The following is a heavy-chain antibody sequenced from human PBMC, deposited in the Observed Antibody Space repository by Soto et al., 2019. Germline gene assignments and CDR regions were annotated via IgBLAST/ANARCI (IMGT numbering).Heavy chain of an antibody. CDR1: GLTLRCYW. J-gene: IGHJ4*02. V-gene: IGHV3-74*01. D-gene: IGHD4-4*01. Sequence: GGSLRLSCAASGLTLRCYWMHWVRQAPEKGLSWVSRINTDGSSTKYADSVKGRFTISRDNAKDTLFLQMNGLTVEDTAVYYCVRATARGDDWGPGTLVTVSS. CDR2: INTDGSST. CDR3: VRATARGDD.